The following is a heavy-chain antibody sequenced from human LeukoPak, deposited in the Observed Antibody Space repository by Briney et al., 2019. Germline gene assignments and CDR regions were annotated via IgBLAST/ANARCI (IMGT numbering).Heavy chain of an antibody. Sequence: SPTLSLTFAISGDSVSTNSAAWNWIRQSPSRGLEWLGRTYYRSKWSHDYAPSVQSRITINPHTSKNQFSLHLNSVTPEDTAVYYCARGNRDFDSWGQGTLVTVSS. J-gene: IGHJ5*01. CDR1: GDSVSTNSAA. CDR2: TYYRSKWSH. CDR3: ARGNRDFDS. D-gene: IGHD2-21*02. V-gene: IGHV6-1*01.